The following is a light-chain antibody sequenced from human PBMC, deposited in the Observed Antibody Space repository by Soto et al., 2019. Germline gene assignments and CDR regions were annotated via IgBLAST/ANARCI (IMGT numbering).Light chain of an antibody. CDR3: QQYNNWPQT. CDR2: GAS. V-gene: IGKV3-15*01. CDR1: QSVSSN. J-gene: IGKJ1*01. Sequence: EIVMTQSPATLSVSPGERATLSCRASQSVSSNLAWYQQKPGQAPRLLIYGASTRATDIPARFSSSGSGTEFTLTISSLQSEDFAVYYCQQYNNWPQTFGQGTKVEIK.